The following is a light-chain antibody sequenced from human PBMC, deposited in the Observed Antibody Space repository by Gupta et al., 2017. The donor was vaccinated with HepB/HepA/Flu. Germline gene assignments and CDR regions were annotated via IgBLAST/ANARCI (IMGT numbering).Light chain of an antibody. CDR1: HSVSST. CDR2: DAS. CDR3: QQYNNWPPGT. V-gene: IGKV3-15*01. Sequence: EIVMTHSAATPSASPGEKATPPCKARHSVSSTLAWYQQKPGQAPRLLIYDASTRATGTPARFSGSGSGTEVTLTIISRQSEDFAVYYCQQYNNWPPGTFGQGTKVEIK. J-gene: IGKJ1*01.